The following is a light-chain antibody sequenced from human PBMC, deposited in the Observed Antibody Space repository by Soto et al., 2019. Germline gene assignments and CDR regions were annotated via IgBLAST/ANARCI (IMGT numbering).Light chain of an antibody. Sequence: EIVLTQSPATLSLSPGERATLSCRASQSVSSYLAWHQQKPGQAPRLLIYDASNRATGIPARFSGSGSGTDFTLTISSLEPEDFAVYYCQQLFTFGPGTKVDIK. CDR3: QQLFT. V-gene: IGKV3-11*01. CDR1: QSVSSY. CDR2: DAS. J-gene: IGKJ3*01.